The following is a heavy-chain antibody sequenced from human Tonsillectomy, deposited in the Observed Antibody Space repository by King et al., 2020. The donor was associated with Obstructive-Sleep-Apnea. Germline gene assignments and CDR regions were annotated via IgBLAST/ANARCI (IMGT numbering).Heavy chain of an antibody. CDR1: GFTFRSYV. J-gene: IGHJ6*02. V-gene: IGHV3-30*04. Sequence: VQLVESGGGVVQPGRSLRLSCATSGFTFRSYVMHWVRQAPGKGLEWVAVISYDGDNKHYADSVKGRFTISRDNSKNMLYLQMNSLRAEDTAVYYCAREFNDYEDFYGMDVWGQGTTVTVPS. CDR2: ISYDGDNK. D-gene: IGHD4-17*01. CDR3: AREFNDYEDFYGMDV.